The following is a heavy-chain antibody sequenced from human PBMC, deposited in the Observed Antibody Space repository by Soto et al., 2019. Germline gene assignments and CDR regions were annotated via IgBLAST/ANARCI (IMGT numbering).Heavy chain of an antibody. Sequence: WETLSLTCTVSGASISVDSYYWTWIRQPPGKGLECIGSSYYSGTTYFNPSLKSRATISVDTSKNQFSLRLTSVTAADKAIYYCTRRYNWNDKYFDPWGPGALVTVS. V-gene: IGHV4-39*01. CDR2: SYYSGTT. CDR1: GASISVDSYY. D-gene: IGHD1-20*01. CDR3: TRRYNWNDKYFDP. J-gene: IGHJ5*02.